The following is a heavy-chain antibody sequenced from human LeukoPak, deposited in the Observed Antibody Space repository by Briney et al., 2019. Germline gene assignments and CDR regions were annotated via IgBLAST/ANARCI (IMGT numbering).Heavy chain of an antibody. CDR1: GFTFDDYA. D-gene: IGHD2-15*01. J-gene: IGHJ6*03. V-gene: IGHV3-9*01. CDR2: ISWNSGSI. CDR3: AKVSVVGAFNYYMDV. Sequence: PGGSLRLSCAASGFTFDDYAMHWVRHAPGKGLEWVSGISWNSGSIDYADSVKGRFTISRDNAKNSLYLQMNSLRAEDTALYYCAKVSVVGAFNYYMDVWGKGTTVTISS.